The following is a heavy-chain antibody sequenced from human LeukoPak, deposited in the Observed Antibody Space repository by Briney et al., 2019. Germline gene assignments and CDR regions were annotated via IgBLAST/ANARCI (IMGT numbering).Heavy chain of an antibody. D-gene: IGHD3-10*01. V-gene: IGHV3-53*01. CDR3: ARDNQGFSMVRGALSYGMDV. CDR2: IYSGGST. Sequence: GRSLRLSCAASGFTVSSNNMNWLGQARVKGMEWISVIYSGGSTYYADSVKGRFTISRDNSKNTLYLQMNSLRAEDTAVYYCARDNQGFSMVRGALSYGMDVWGQGTTVTVSS. J-gene: IGHJ6*02. CDR1: GFTVSSNN.